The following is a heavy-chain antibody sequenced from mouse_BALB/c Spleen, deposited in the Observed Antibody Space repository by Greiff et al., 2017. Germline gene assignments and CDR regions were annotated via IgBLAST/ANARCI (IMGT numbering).Heavy chain of an antibody. J-gene: IGHJ3*01. V-gene: IGHV5-6-5*01. D-gene: IGHD2-1*01. Sequence: EVNVVESGGGLVKPGGSLKLSCAASGFTFSSYAMSWVRQTPEKRLEWVASISSGGSTYYPDSVKGRFTISRDNARNILYLQMSSLRSEDTAMYYCARDYGNSWFAYWGQGTLVTVSA. CDR2: ISSGGST. CDR1: GFTFSSYA. CDR3: ARDYGNSWFAY.